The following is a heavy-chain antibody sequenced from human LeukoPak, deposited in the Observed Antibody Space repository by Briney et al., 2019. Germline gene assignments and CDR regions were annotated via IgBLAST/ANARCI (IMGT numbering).Heavy chain of an antibody. J-gene: IGHJ4*02. Sequence: GGSLRLSCAASGFTFSSYGMNWVRQAPGKGLEWVSSISSSSSYIYYADSVKGRFTISRDNAKNSLYLQMNSLRAEDTAVYYCARDRSYYGSGSYPYDYWGQGTLATVSS. CDR1: GFTFSSYG. CDR2: ISSSSSYI. V-gene: IGHV3-21*01. D-gene: IGHD3-10*01. CDR3: ARDRSYYGSGSYPYDY.